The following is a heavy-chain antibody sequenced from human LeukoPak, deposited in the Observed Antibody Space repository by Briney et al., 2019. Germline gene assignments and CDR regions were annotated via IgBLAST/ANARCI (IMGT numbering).Heavy chain of an antibody. J-gene: IGHJ4*02. CDR1: GYIFTDYY. V-gene: IGHV1/OR15-1*02. CDR3: ARDSNTAMVTYFDY. Sequence: GASVKVSCKASGYIFTDYYMHWVRQAPGQELGWMGRINPNSGGTNYAQKFQGRVTMTRDTSISTAYTELSSLRSEDTAVYYCARDSNTAMVTYFDYWGQGTLVTVSS. D-gene: IGHD5-18*01. CDR2: INPNSGGT.